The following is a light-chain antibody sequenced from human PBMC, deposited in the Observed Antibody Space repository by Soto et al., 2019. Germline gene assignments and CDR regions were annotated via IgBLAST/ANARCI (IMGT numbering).Light chain of an antibody. CDR2: NNS. CDR3: AAWDDSLRGLE. V-gene: IGLV1-44*01. CDR1: SSNIGSNT. J-gene: IGLJ2*01. Sequence: QSVLTQPPSASGTPGQMVTISCSGSSSNIGSNTVNWYQQLPGMAPKLLIYNNSQRPSGVPDRFSGSKSGTSASLAISGLQSEDEGDYYCAAWDDSLRGLEFGGGTKVTVL.